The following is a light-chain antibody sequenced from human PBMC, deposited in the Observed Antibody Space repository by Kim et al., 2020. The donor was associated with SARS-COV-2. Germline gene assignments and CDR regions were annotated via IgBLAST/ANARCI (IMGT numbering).Light chain of an antibody. CDR1: SSNIATNS. Sequence: QLVLSQPPSASGTPGQRVTISCSGSSSNIATNSVYWYQQVTGTAPKLLIYRDNQRPSGVPDRFSGSKSGTSASLAIGGLRSEDEGDYYCEVWDDSLSAVVFGGGTQLTVL. CDR3: EVWDDSLSAVV. J-gene: IGLJ2*01. CDR2: RDN. V-gene: IGLV1-47*01.